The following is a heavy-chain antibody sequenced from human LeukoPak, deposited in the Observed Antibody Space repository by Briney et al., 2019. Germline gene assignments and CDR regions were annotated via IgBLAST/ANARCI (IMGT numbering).Heavy chain of an antibody. D-gene: IGHD3-10*01. CDR2: IDGGNGDT. J-gene: IGHJ4*02. Sequence: ASVKVSCKASGYTFGKYAIQWVRQAPGQRLEWMGWIDGGNGDTRFSQKFQDRVSFTRDTSATTAYMELTSLRSEDTAVYYCARDLGGSGSFWGQGTLVTVSS. CDR1: GYTFGKYA. V-gene: IGHV1-3*01. CDR3: ARDLGGSGSF.